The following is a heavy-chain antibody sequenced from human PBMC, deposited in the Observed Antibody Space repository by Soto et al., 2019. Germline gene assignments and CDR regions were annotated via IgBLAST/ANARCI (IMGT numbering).Heavy chain of an antibody. CDR1: AFSFTNAL. CDR2: IKSITDGGTT. Sequence: PGGSLRLSCVASAFSFTNALMSWVRQSPGKGLEWVGRIKSITDGGTTDYAAPVKGRFTISRDDSNNTLYLQMNSLKTEDTAVYYCSTGRSTYGLDSWGQGTLVTVSS. CDR3: STGRSTYGLDS. V-gene: IGHV3-15*01. J-gene: IGHJ4*02. D-gene: IGHD5-18*01.